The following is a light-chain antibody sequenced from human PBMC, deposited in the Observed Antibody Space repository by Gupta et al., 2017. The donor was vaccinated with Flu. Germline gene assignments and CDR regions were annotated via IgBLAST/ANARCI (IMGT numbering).Light chain of an antibody. V-gene: IGKV1-5*03. CDR1: QSIDSW. CDR3: QLDKSYSGT. J-gene: IGKJ1*01. CDR2: EAS. Sequence: DMQMTQSPSTLSASVGYRVTITCRASQSIDSWLAWYQQRPGNAPKLLIYEASSLESGVPSRFSGSGSGTEFTLTISSLHPDDSATYYFQLDKSYSGTFGPGTKVEI.